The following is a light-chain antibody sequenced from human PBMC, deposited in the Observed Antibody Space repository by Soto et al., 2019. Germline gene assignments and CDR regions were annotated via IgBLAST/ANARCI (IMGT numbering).Light chain of an antibody. V-gene: IGLV2-23*01. CDR2: EDS. CDR1: SSDVGRYNL. J-gene: IGLJ1*01. CDR3: CSYAGSSTYV. Sequence: QSVLTQPASVSGSPGQSITISCTGTSSDVGRYNLVSWYQQHPGKAPKLIIHEDSKRASGLSNRFSGSKSGNTASLTISGLQAEDEADYYCCSYAGSSTYVFGTGTKVTVI.